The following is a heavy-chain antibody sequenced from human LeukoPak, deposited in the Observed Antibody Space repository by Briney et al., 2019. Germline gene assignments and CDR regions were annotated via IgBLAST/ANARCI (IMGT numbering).Heavy chain of an antibody. J-gene: IGHJ4*02. Sequence: GGSLRLSCAASGFTFSSYGMLWVRQAPGKGLEWVAFIRYDGSNKYYVDSVKGRFTISRDNSKNTLYLQMNSLRAEDTAVYYCAKEIDTSGYSPFDYWGQGTLVTVSS. V-gene: IGHV3-30*02. CDR3: AKEIDTSGYSPFDY. CDR1: GFTFSSYG. CDR2: IRYDGSNK. D-gene: IGHD3-22*01.